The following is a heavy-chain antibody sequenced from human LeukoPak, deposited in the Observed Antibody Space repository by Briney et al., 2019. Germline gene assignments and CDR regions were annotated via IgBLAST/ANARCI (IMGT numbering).Heavy chain of an antibody. Sequence: SETLSLTCTVSGDSISSYYWKWFRQPAGKGLEWIGRLYASGTTSYNPSLESRVSMSLDTSKNQFSLKLNSVPPADTAVYYCARATYSGDTSYVFDYSGQGTLVSVSS. CDR3: ARATYSGDTSYVFDY. CDR1: GDSISSYY. CDR2: LYASGTT. D-gene: IGHD1-26*01. J-gene: IGHJ4*02. V-gene: IGHV4-4*07.